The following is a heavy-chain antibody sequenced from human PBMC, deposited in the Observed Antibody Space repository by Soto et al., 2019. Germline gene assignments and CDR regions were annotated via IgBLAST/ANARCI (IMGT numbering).Heavy chain of an antibody. CDR2: IYHSGST. Sequence: QLQLQESGSGLVKPSQTLSLTCAVSGGSISSGGYSWSWIRQPPGKGLEWIGYIYHSGSTYYNPSPXSXXTISVDRSKNQFSLKLSSVTAAATAVYYWARVPRPWGQGTLVTVSS. CDR3: ARVPRP. V-gene: IGHV4-30-2*01. J-gene: IGHJ5*02. CDR1: GGSISSGGYS.